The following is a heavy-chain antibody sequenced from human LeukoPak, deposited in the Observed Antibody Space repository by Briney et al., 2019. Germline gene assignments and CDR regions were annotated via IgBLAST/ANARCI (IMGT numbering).Heavy chain of an antibody. CDR1: GYTFTSYD. V-gene: IGHV1-18*01. D-gene: IGHD2-8*01. CDR2: MNPNNGNT. J-gene: IGHJ4*02. CDR3: ARVVGYCTNGVCAYFDY. Sequence: ASVKVSCKASGYTFTSYDINWVRQATGQGLEWMGWMNPNNGNTNYAQKLQGRVTMTTDTSTSTAYMELRSLRSDDTAVYYCARVVGYCTNGVCAYFDYWGQGTLVTVSS.